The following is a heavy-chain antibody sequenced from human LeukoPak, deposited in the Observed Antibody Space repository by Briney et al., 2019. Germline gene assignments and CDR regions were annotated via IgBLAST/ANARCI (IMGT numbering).Heavy chain of an antibody. D-gene: IGHD6-13*01. V-gene: IGHV3-30*18. J-gene: IGHJ4*02. CDR3: AKGGQQLVRYYFDY. Sequence: GSLRLSCAASGFTFGSYGMHWVRQAPGKGLEWVAVISYDGSNEYYADSVKGRFTVSRDNSKNTLYLQMNSLRAEDTAVYYCAKGGQQLVRYYFDYWGQGTLVTVSS. CDR1: GFTFGSYG. CDR2: ISYDGSNE.